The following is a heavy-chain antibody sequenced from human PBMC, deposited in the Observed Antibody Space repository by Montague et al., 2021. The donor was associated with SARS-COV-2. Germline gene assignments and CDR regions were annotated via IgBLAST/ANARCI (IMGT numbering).Heavy chain of an antibody. CDR2: IKQDGSEK. V-gene: IGHV3-7*01. J-gene: IGHJ6*02. D-gene: IGHD3-3*01. CDR1: GFTFSSYW. CDR3: ARDPVDRITIFGVVSGYYYYGMDV. Sequence: SLRLSCAASGFTFSSYWMSWARQAPGKGLEWVANIKQDGSEKYYVDSVKGRFTISRDNAKNSLYLQMNSLRAEDTAVYYCARDPVDRITIFGVVSGYYYYGMDVWGQGTTVTVSS.